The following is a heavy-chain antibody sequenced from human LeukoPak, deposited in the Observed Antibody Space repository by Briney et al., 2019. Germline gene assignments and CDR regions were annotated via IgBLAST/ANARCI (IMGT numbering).Heavy chain of an antibody. D-gene: IGHD2-2*01. CDR1: GFSFSNYW. CDR3: ARARVPYGGAPFDP. Sequence: GGSLRLSCTTSGFSFSNYWMTWVRQAPGKGLECVANIKQDGSEIYYVDSVKGRFDISRDNAKNSLFLQMNSLRAEDTAVYNCARARVPYGGAPFDPWGQGTLVTVSS. CDR2: IKQDGSEI. J-gene: IGHJ5*02. V-gene: IGHV3-7*01.